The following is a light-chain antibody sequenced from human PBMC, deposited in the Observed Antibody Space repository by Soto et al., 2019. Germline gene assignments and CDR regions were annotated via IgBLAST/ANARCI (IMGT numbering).Light chain of an antibody. Sequence: EIVLTQSPATLSLYPGERATLSCRASQSVSSDLAWYQQKPGQAPRLLIYDASNRATGIPARFSGSGSGTDFTLTISSLEPEDFAVYYCQQRSNWPLTFGQGTKVEIK. CDR2: DAS. CDR1: QSVSSD. CDR3: QQRSNWPLT. J-gene: IGKJ1*01. V-gene: IGKV3-11*01.